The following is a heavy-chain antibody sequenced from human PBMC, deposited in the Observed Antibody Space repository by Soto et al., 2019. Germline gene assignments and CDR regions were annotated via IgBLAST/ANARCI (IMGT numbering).Heavy chain of an antibody. V-gene: IGHV1-69*08. J-gene: IGHJ5*02. Sequence: QVQLVQSGAEVKKPGSSVKVSCKASGGTFSTYTITWVRQAPGQGLECMGRIIPIIGIINYAQKFQGRVTITADKFTGTAYMELTSLTSDDTAVYYCAGDPDSHYNDSHASSYPWGQGTLVTVSS. CDR2: IIPIIGII. D-gene: IGHD3-22*01. CDR3: AGDPDSHYNDSHASSYP. CDR1: GGTFSTYT.